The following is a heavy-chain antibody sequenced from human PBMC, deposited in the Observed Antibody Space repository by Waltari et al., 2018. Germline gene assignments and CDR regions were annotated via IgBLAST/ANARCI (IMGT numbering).Heavy chain of an antibody. V-gene: IGHV3-33*01. J-gene: IGHJ6*02. D-gene: IGHD1-26*01. CDR3: ARDQYGESFYYAMNV. CDR1: GFSFTNYG. CDR2: IWYDGSKK. Sequence: QEKLVESGGGVVQSGRSLKLSCEASGFSFTNYGMRGVRQAPGKGLEWVAIIWYDGSKKYYADSVKGRFDISRDNSRNTLYLQMDSLRAEDTAVYFCARDQYGESFYYAMNVWGQGTAVTVSS.